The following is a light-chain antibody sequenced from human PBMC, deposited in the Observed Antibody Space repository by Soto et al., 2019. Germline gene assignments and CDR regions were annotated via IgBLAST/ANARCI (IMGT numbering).Light chain of an antibody. V-gene: IGKV4-1*01. J-gene: IGKJ4*01. Sequence: DIVMTQSADSLAVSLGERATINCKSSQRVLYSSNNKNYLAWYQQKPGQPPMLLIYWASTRESGVPDRFSGSGSGTDFTLTISSLQAEDVAVYYCQQYYTNALTFGGGTKVGVK. CDR3: QQYYTNALT. CDR1: QRVLYSSNNKNY. CDR2: WAS.